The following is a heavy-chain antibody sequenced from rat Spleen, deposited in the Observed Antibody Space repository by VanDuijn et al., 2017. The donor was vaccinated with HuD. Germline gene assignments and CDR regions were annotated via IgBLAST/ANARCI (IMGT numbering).Heavy chain of an antibody. D-gene: IGHD1-2*01. CDR3: ARGTGTAPYFDY. J-gene: IGHJ2*01. CDR2: IWTGGGT. CDR1: GFSLTSNG. Sequence: QVQLKESGPGLMQPSETLSLTCTVSGFSLTSNGVGWVRQPAGKGLEWMGVIWTGGGTAYNSTLKSRLTISRDTSKSQVFLKINSLQTEDIATYYCARGTGTAPYFDYWGQGVMVTVSS. V-gene: IGHV2-30*01.